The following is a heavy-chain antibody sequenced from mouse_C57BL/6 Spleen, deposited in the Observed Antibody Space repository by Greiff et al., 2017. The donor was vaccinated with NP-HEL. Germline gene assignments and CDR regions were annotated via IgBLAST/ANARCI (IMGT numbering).Heavy chain of an antibody. V-gene: IGHV5-6*01. D-gene: IGHD1-1*01. CDR1: GFTFSSYG. J-gene: IGHJ2*01. Sequence: DVHLVESGGDLVKPGGSLKLSCAASGFTFSSYGMSWVRQTPDKRLEWVATISSGGSYTYYPDSVKGRFTISRDNAKNTLYLQMSSLKSEDTAMYYCARRLIKGPYYFDYWGQGTTLTVSS. CDR3: ARRLIKGPYYFDY. CDR2: ISSGGSYT.